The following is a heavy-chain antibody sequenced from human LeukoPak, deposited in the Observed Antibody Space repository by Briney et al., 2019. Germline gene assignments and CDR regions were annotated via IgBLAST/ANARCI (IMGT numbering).Heavy chain of an antibody. CDR2: INPSGGST. J-gene: IGHJ4*02. V-gene: IGHV1-46*01. CDR1: GYTFTSYY. CDR3: ARDSSRGKLDY. D-gene: IGHD3-10*01. Sequence: ASVKVSCKASGYTFTSYYMHWVRQAPGQGLEWMGIINPSGGSTSYAQEFQGRVTMTRDTSTSTAYMELRSLRSDDTAVYYCARDSSRGKLDYWGQGTLVTVSS.